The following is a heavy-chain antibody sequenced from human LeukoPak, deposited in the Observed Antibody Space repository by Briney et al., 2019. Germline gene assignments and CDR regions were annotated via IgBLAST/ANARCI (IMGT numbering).Heavy chain of an antibody. CDR1: GFTFSSSA. CDR3: AKGSGWLLPQYFDF. CDR2: ISGSDGST. Sequence: PGGSLRLSCAASGFTFSSSAMSWVRLAPGKGLEWVSGISGSDGSTYYADSVKGRFTISRDNSKNTLYLHMKSLRAEDTAVYYCAKGSGWLLPQYFDFWGQGTLVTVSS. V-gene: IGHV3-23*01. J-gene: IGHJ4*02. D-gene: IGHD2-21*01.